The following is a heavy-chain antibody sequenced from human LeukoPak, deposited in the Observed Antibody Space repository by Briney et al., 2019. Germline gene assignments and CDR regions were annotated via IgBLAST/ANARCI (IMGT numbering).Heavy chain of an antibody. J-gene: IGHJ4*02. V-gene: IGHV3-48*01. CDR2: IDSPSRSI. CDR1: GFTFRSYK. D-gene: IGHD3-9*01. Sequence: GGSLRLSCAASGFTFRSYKMNWVRQTPGKGPEWIAFIDSPSRSIFYADSVKGRFTISRDTSKNALYLQMNSLRVEDTAVYYCAKVGQNYDILTYYFDYWGQGTLVTVSS. CDR3: AKVGQNYDILTYYFDY.